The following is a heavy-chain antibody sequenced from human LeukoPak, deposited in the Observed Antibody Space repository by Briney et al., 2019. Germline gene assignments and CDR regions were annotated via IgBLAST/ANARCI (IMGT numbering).Heavy chain of an antibody. J-gene: IGHJ4*02. V-gene: IGHV3-23*01. Sequence: GGSLRLSCAASGFDFSSYAMSWVRPAPGKGLEWVSAISGSGGSTYYADSVKGRFTISRDNSKNTLYLQMNSLRAEDTAVYYCASGYDYVWGSYRYDFDYWGQGTLVTVSS. D-gene: IGHD3-16*02. CDR3: ASGYDYVWGSYRYDFDY. CDR1: GFDFSSYA. CDR2: ISGSGGST.